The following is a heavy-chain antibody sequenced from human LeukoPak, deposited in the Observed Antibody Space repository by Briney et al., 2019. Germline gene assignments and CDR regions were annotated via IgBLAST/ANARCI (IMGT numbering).Heavy chain of an antibody. CDR1: GYTFTSYG. J-gene: IGHJ5*02. CDR3: ARDPREYSSSDNWFDP. D-gene: IGHD6-6*01. CDR2: ISAYNGNT. V-gene: IGHV1-18*01. Sequence: ASVKVSCKATGYTFTSYGISWVRQAPGQGLEWMGWISAYNGNTNYAQKLQGRVTMTTDTSTSTAYMELRSLRSDDTAVCYCARDPREYSSSDNWFDPWGQGTLVTVSS.